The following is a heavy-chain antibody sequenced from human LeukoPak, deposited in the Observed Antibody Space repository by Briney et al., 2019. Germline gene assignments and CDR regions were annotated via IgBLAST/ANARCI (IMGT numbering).Heavy chain of an antibody. CDR1: GGSISSDY. D-gene: IGHD3-22*01. Sequence: SETLSLTCTVSGGSISSDYWSWIRQPPGKGLEWIGYIYYSGSTNYNPSLKSRVTISVDTSKNQFSLKLSSVTAADTAVYYCARMIRGYF. J-gene: IGHJ1*01. CDR2: IYYSGST. V-gene: IGHV4-59*12. CDR3: ARMIRGYF.